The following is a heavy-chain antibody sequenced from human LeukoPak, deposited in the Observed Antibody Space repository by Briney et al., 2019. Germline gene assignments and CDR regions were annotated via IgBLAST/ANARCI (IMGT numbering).Heavy chain of an antibody. CDR3: ARDDPSAWYGD. CDR2: TNADGSDK. CDR1: GFTFSNYW. Sequence: PGGSLRLSCSASGFTFSNYWMTWVRQAPGKGLKWVANTNADGSDKYYLGSVKGRFTISRDNAKNSLYLQMNNLRVEDTAVYYCARDDPSAWYGDWGQGTLVTVSS. J-gene: IGHJ4*02. V-gene: IGHV3-7*01. D-gene: IGHD6-19*01.